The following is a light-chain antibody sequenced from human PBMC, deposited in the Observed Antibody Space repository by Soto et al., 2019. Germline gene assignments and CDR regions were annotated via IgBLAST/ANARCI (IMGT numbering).Light chain of an antibody. V-gene: IGKV1-39*01. CDR1: ESISTY. J-gene: IGKJ4*01. CDR2: GAS. Sequence: QMTQSPSSLSASVGDRVTITCRASESISTYLNWYQHKPGKPAKVLSFGASRMQSGVPSRFSDSGSGTDFSLTISSLQPEDFATYSCQQSYRNSLTFGGGTKVEIK. CDR3: QQSYRNSLT.